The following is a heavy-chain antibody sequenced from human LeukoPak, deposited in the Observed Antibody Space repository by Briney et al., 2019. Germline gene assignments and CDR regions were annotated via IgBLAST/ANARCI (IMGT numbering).Heavy chain of an antibody. D-gene: IGHD4-23*01. CDR1: GYTFTSYG. V-gene: IGHV1-2*02. CDR2: INPNSGST. Sequence: ASVKVSCKASGYTFTSYGISWVRQAPGQGLEWMGWINPNSGSTNYAQKFQGRVTMTRDTSISTAYMELSRLRSDDTAVYYCASTTTVAVDYMDVWGKGTTVTISS. CDR3: ASTTTVAVDYMDV. J-gene: IGHJ6*03.